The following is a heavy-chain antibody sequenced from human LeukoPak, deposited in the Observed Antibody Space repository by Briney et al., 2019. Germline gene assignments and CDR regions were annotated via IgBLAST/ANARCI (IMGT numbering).Heavy chain of an antibody. CDR3: ASRYCSSTSCPVGDYYYGMDV. CDR1: GGSISSGGYS. D-gene: IGHD2-2*01. Sequence: SSETLSLTCAVSGGSISSGGYSWSWIRQPPGKGLEWIGYIYHSGSTYYNPSLKSRVTISVDRSKNQFSLKLSSVTAADTAVYYCASRYCSSTSCPVGDYYYGMDVWGQGTTVTVSS. V-gene: IGHV4-30-2*01. J-gene: IGHJ6*02. CDR2: IYHSGST.